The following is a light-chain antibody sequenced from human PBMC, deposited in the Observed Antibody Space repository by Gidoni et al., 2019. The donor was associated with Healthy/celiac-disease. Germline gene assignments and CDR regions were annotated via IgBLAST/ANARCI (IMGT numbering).Light chain of an antibody. J-gene: IGKJ1*01. CDR1: QSVLYSSNNKNY. CDR2: WAS. V-gene: IGKV4-1*01. Sequence: DIVMTQSQDSLAVSLGERATINCKSSQSVLYSSNNKNYLAWYQQKPGQPPKLLIYWASTRESGVPDRFSGSGSGTDFTLTISSLQAEDGAVYYCQQYYSTPRTFGQGTKVEIK. CDR3: QQYYSTPRT.